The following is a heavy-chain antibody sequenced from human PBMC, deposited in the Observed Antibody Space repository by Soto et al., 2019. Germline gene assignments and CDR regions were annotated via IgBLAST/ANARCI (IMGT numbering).Heavy chain of an antibody. J-gene: IGHJ6*02. Sequence: SETLSLTCNVSGDSVTSSSYFWSWLRQPPGKGLEWIGYVSNTGKTKYNPSLKSRVTMSVDTSKNQFSLKLTSVTAADTAVYFCAREWQLLPYYVINVWGQGTTVTVSS. D-gene: IGHD1-1*01. V-gene: IGHV4-61*01. CDR3: AREWQLLPYYVINV. CDR2: VSNTGKT. CDR1: GDSVTSSSYF.